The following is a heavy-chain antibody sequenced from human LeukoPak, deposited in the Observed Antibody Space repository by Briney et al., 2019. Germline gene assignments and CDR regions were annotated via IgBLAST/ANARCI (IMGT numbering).Heavy chain of an antibody. D-gene: IGHD6-13*01. CDR1: GYTFTGYY. CDR3: ARDLGYSSSHFDY. CDR2: INPNSGGT. Sequence: ASVKVSCKASGYTFTGYYMHWVRQAPGQGLEWMGWINPNSGGTNYAQKFQGRVTITRDTSISTAYMELSRLRSDDTAVYYCARDLGYSSSHFDYWGQGTLVTVSS. J-gene: IGHJ4*02. V-gene: IGHV1-2*02.